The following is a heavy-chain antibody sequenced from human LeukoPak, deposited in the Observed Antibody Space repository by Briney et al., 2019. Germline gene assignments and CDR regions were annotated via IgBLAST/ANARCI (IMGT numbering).Heavy chain of an antibody. CDR1: GGSISSYY. D-gene: IGHD6-6*01. J-gene: IGHJ4*02. Sequence: TPSETLSLTCTVSGGSISSYYWSWIRQPPGKGLEWIGYIYYSGSTNYNPFLKSRVTISVDTPKNQFSLKLSSVTAADTAVYYCARGILYSSSYFDYWGQGTLVTVSS. CDR2: IYYSGST. V-gene: IGHV4-59*01. CDR3: ARGILYSSSYFDY.